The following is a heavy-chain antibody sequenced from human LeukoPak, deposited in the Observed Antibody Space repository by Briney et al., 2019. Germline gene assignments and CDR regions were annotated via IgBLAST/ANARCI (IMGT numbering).Heavy chain of an antibody. CDR2: INTDGSST. V-gene: IGHV3-74*01. J-gene: IGHJ4*02. CDR1: GFTLSSYW. CDR3: TRGDVGYYGYFDH. D-gene: IGHD4-17*01. Sequence: GGSLRLSCAASGFTLSSYWMHWVRQVPGKGLVWVSRINTDGSSTSYADSVKGRFTISRDNARNTLYLEMNSLRTEDTAVYHCTRGDVGYYGYFDHWGQGTLVTVSS.